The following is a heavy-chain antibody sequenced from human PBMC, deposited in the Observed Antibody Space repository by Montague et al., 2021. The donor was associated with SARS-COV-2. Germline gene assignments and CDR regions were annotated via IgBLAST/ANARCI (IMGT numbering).Heavy chain of an antibody. Sequence: SETLSLTCTVSGGSINDHYRRWIRQSPGKGLEWIGYISSNGKTNYNPSLKSRVTLSADASRNEFSLKLDSVTAADTAVYFCARRGYYDSAGYHWHLDLWGRGMLVT. CDR1: GGSINDHY. CDR3: ARRGYYDSAGYHWHLDL. J-gene: IGHJ2*01. V-gene: IGHV4-4*09. D-gene: IGHD3-22*01. CDR2: ISSNGKT.